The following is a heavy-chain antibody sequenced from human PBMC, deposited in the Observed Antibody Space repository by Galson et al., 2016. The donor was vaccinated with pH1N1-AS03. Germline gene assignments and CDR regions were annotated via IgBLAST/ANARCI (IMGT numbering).Heavy chain of an antibody. J-gene: IGHJ5*01. CDR3: ARDPTYATSGYYYPHFDS. Sequence: SLRLSCAASGFTFSNYEMNWVRQAPGKGLEWVSYISNSGTTVHYADSVKGRFTTSRDNAKNSLYLQLSSLRAEDTAVYYCARDPTYATSGYYYPHFDSWGQGTLVTVSS. CDR2: ISNSGTTV. CDR1: GFTFSNYE. D-gene: IGHD3-22*01. V-gene: IGHV3-48*03.